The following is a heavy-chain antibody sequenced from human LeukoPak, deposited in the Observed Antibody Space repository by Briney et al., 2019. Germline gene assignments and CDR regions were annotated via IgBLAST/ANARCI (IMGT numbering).Heavy chain of an antibody. CDR3: ARLRGVGSMGYFDL. V-gene: IGHV3-30*02. D-gene: IGHD3-10*01. CDR2: IRFDGNNE. J-gene: IGHJ2*01. Sequence: GGSLRLSCVASGFTFSSYGMHWVRQAPGKGLEWVAFIRFDGNNEDYVDSVKGRFTISRDNSKNTLYLQMNSLRAEGTAVYHCARLRGVGSMGYFDLWGRGTLVTVSS. CDR1: GFTFSSYG.